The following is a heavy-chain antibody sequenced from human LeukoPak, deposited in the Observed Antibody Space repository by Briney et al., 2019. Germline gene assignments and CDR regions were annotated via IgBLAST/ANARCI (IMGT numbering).Heavy chain of an antibody. CDR3: ARDSRYSSGLRGAFDI. CDR1: GGSISSSNW. J-gene: IGHJ3*02. D-gene: IGHD6-19*01. Sequence: PSGTLSLTCAVSGGSISSSNWWSWVRQPPGKGLEWIGEIYHSGSTNYNPSLKSRVTISVDKSKNQFSLKLSSVTAADTAVYYCARDSRYSSGLRGAFDIWGQGTMVTVSS. V-gene: IGHV4-4*02. CDR2: IYHSGST.